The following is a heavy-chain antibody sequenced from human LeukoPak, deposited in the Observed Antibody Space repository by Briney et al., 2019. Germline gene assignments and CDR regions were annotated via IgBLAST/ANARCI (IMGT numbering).Heavy chain of an antibody. CDR3: ARADAVLRYFDWLRTPSWFDP. D-gene: IGHD3-9*01. J-gene: IGHJ5*02. V-gene: IGHV1-2*02. CDR2: INPNSGGT. CDR1: GYTFTGYY. Sequence: GASVKVSCKASGYTFTGYYMHWVRQAPGQGLEWMGWINPNSGGTNYAQKFQGRVTMTRDTSISTAYMELSRLRSDDTAVYYCARADAVLRYFDWLRTPSWFDPWGQGTLVTVSS.